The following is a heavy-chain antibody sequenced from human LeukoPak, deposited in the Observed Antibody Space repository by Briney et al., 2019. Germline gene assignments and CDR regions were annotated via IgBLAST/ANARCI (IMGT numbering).Heavy chain of an antibody. CDR1: GYSFTSYW. Sequence: GESLRISCKGSGYSFTSYWIGWVRQMPGKGLEWMGIIYPGDSDTRYSPSFQGQVTISADKSISTAYLQWSSLKASDTAMYYCARFRRGSSWYNYYYGMDVWGQGTTVTVSS. D-gene: IGHD6-13*01. CDR2: IYPGDSDT. V-gene: IGHV5-51*01. J-gene: IGHJ6*02. CDR3: ARFRRGSSWYNYYYGMDV.